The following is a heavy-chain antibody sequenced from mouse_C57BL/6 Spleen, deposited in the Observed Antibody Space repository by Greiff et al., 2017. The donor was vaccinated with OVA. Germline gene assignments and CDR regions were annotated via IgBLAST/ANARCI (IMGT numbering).Heavy chain of an antibody. D-gene: IGHD2-2*01. CDR2: IYPGDGDT. CDR3: ARWDWGYEADY. CDR1: GYAFSSYW. Sequence: QVQLQQSGAELVKPGASVKISCKASGYAFSSYWMNWVKQRPGKGLEWIGQIYPGDGDTNYNGKFKGKATLTADKSSSTAYMQLSSLTSEDSAVYFCARWDWGYEADYWGQGTTLTVSS. V-gene: IGHV1-80*01. J-gene: IGHJ2*01.